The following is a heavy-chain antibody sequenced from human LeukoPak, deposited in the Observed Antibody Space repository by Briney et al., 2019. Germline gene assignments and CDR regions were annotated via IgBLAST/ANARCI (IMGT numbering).Heavy chain of an antibody. D-gene: IGHD2-15*01. CDR2: IIPILGIA. J-gene: IGHJ3*02. V-gene: IGHV1-69*04. Sequence: GASVKVSCKASGGTFSRYTISWVRQAPGQGLEWMGRIIPILGIANYAQKFQGRVTITADKSTSTAYMKLSSLRSEDTAVYYCARDLAATDAFDIWGQGTMVTVSS. CDR3: ARDLAATDAFDI. CDR1: GGTFSRYT.